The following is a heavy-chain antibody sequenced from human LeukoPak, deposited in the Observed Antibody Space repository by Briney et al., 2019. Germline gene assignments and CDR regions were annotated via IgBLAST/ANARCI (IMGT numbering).Heavy chain of an antibody. CDR3: ARPNRGALFDY. D-gene: IGHD1-14*01. V-gene: IGHV5-51*01. CDR1: GYSFTNYW. Sequence: GESLKISCKVSGYSFTNYWISWVRQMPGKGLEWMGIIYPGDSDSDTKYSPSFQGQVTISADKSINTAYLQWSSLKASDTAIYYCARPNRGALFDYWGQGTLVTVSS. CDR2: IYPGDSDSDT. J-gene: IGHJ4*02.